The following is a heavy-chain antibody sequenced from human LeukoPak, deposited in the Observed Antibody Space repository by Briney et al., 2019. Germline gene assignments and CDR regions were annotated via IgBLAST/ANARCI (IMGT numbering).Heavy chain of an antibody. D-gene: IGHD3-9*01. J-gene: IGHJ4*02. CDR3: ARGVLTGYYGDFDY. CDR1: GGSVSSGGYY. CDR2: IYYSDS. Sequence: TLSLTCTVSGGSVSSGGYYWSWIRQHPGKGLEWSGYIYYSDSYYNPSLKSRVTISVDTSKNQFSLNLNSVTAADTAVYYCARGVLTGYYGDFDYWGQGTLVTVSS. V-gene: IGHV4-31*03.